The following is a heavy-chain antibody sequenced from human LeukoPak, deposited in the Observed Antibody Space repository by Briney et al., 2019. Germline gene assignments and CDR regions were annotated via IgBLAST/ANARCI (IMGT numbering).Heavy chain of an antibody. CDR3: ARVAGYSSGWYYDY. CDR1: GFTFSSYA. D-gene: IGHD6-19*01. CDR2: ISYDGSNK. J-gene: IGHJ4*02. V-gene: IGHV3-30-3*01. Sequence: GGSLRLSCAASGFTFSSYAMHWVRQAPGKGLEWVAVISYDGSNKYYADSVKGRFTISRDNSKNTLYLQMNSLRAEDTAVYYCARVAGYSSGWYYDYWGQGTLVTVSS.